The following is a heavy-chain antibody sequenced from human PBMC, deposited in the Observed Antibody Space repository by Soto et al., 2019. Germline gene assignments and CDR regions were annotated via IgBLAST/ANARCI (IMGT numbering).Heavy chain of an antibody. V-gene: IGHV1-3*04. J-gene: IGHJ3*02. Sequence: QLVQSGAELKQPGASVKVSCKSSGYTFTHYAMHWVRQAPGQGLEWLGWINTDKGNTAFSQKFQGRVSITMDTSASTAYVDLSSLISEDTAVYYCARQGDSRILRDTFDIWGQGTLVTVAS. CDR3: ARQGDSRILRDTFDI. D-gene: IGHD2-8*01. CDR2: INTDKGNT. CDR1: GYTFTHYA.